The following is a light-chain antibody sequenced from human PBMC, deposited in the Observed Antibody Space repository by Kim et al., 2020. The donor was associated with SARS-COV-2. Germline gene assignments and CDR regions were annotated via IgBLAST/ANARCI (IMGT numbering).Light chain of an antibody. CDR1: SSVIASYDY. CDR3: SSYAGSNNVV. V-gene: IGLV2-8*01. CDR2: DVT. J-gene: IGLJ2*01. Sequence: GLSVTISCTGTSSVIASYDYGSWYQQYPGTAPILIIYDVTKRPSGVPDRFSGSKSANTASLTVSGLQAEDEADYYCSSYAGSNNVVFGGGTQLTVL.